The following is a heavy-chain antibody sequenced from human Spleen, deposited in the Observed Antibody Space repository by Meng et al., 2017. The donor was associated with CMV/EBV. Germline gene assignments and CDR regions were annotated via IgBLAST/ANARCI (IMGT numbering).Heavy chain of an antibody. V-gene: IGHV3-7*01. CDR1: GFTFSSYW. CDR3: ARELNYDFWSGYGTYNYYYAMDV. CDR2: IKQDGNEK. D-gene: IGHD3-3*01. Sequence: GESLKISCAASGFTFSSYWMSWVRQAPGKGLEWVANIKQDGNEKYYVDFVKGRFTISRDNAKNSLYLQMNSLRAEDTAVYYCARELNYDFWSGYGTYNYYYAMDVWGQGTTVTVSS. J-gene: IGHJ6*02.